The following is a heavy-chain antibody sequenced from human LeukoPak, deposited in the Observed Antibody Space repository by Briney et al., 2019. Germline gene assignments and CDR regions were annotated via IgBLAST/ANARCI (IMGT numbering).Heavy chain of an antibody. CDR2: ISSSSSYI. J-gene: IGHJ6*02. CDR3: ASPYSGYDYSYYYYGMDV. D-gene: IGHD5-12*01. CDR1: GFTFSSYS. V-gene: IGHV3-21*01. Sequence: GGSLRLSCAASGFTFSSYSMNWVRQAPGKGLEWVSSISSSSSYIYYADSVKGRFTISRDNAKNSLYLLMNSLRAEDTAVYYCASPYSGYDYSYYYYGMDVWGQGTTVTVSS.